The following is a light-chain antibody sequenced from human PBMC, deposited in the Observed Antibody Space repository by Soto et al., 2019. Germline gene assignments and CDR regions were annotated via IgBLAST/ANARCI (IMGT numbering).Light chain of an antibody. V-gene: IGKV3-15*01. J-gene: IGKJ2*01. CDR1: QSISTE. Sequence: EIVMTQSPATLSVSPGERATLSCRASQSISTELAWYQQKPGQPPRLLIYSASTRATGVTARFTGSGSGSEFTLTISGLQSEDFAVYYCQQGHNWPLTFGQATRLEI. CDR3: QQGHNWPLT. CDR2: SAS.